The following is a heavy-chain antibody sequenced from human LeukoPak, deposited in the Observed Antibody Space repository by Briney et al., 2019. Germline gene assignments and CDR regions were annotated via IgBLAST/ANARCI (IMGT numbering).Heavy chain of an antibody. Sequence: SETLSLTCTVSGYSISSGYYWGWIRQPPGKGLEWIGSIYHSGSTYYNPSLKSRVTISMDMSKNQFSLKLSSVTAADTAVYYCARASITMVRGVTGWFDPWGQGTLVTVSS. CDR1: GYSISSGYY. J-gene: IGHJ5*02. V-gene: IGHV4-38-2*02. CDR3: ARASITMVRGVTGWFDP. CDR2: IYHSGST. D-gene: IGHD3-10*01.